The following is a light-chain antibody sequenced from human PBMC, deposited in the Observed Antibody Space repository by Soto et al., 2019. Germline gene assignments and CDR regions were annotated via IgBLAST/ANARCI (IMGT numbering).Light chain of an antibody. Sequence: VIWMTQSPSLLSASTGDRVTISCRMSQGISSYLAWYQQRPGKAPKLLIFGATTLQSGVPSRFSASGSGPDFTLTISSLQPEDFATYYCLQDYNYPWTFGQGTKVDIK. J-gene: IGKJ1*01. V-gene: IGKV1D-8*03. CDR3: LQDYNYPWT. CDR1: QGISSY. CDR2: GAT.